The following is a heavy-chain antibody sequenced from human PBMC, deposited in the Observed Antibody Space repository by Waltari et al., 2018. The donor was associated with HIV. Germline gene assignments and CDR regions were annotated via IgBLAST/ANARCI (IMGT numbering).Heavy chain of an antibody. CDR1: GFILCNFW. V-gene: IGHV3-7*01. J-gene: IGHJ4*02. Sequence: EVQLVELGGGLVQPGGALRLLCTTSGFILCNFWMWWVRQAPGKGLERCANINQDGSATYSVGSVKGRFTVSRDNAKTSLYLQMNSLRAEDTAVYYCARGLNWNYGFFWGQGSLVTVSS. D-gene: IGHD1-7*01. CDR2: INQDGSAT. CDR3: ARGLNWNYGFF.